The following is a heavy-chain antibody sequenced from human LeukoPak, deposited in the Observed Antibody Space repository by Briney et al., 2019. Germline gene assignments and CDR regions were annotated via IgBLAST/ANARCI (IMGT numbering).Heavy chain of an antibody. Sequence: GGSLRLSCAASGFTFSNYGMHWVRQAPGKGLEWVAVVWSDGTTKNYADSVKGRFTISRDNSKNTLYMQMNSLRAEDTAVYYCARFGELGVYFDYWGQGTLVTVSS. V-gene: IGHV3-33*01. CDR3: ARFGELGVYFDY. D-gene: IGHD3-10*01. CDR1: GFTFSNYG. J-gene: IGHJ4*02. CDR2: VWSDGTTK.